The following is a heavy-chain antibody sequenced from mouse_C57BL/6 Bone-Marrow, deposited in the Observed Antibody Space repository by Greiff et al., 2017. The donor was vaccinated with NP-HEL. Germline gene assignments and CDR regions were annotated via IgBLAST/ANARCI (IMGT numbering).Heavy chain of an antibody. CDR3: AREEDSSGYDY. CDR2: IYPRSGNT. J-gene: IGHJ2*01. Sequence: QVQLQQSGAELARPGASVKLSCKASGYTFTSYGISWVKQRTGQGLEWFGEIYPRSGNTYYNEKFKGKATLTADKSSSTAYMELRSLTSEDSAVYFCAREEDSSGYDYWGQGTTLTVSS. V-gene: IGHV1-81*01. D-gene: IGHD3-2*02. CDR1: GYTFTSYG.